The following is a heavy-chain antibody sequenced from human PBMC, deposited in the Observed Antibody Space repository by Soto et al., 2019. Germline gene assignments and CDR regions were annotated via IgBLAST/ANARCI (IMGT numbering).Heavy chain of an antibody. CDR2: TYYRSKWYN. CDR1: GDSVSNNSAT. Sequence: SQTLSLTCAISGDSVSNNSATRSWIRQSPSRGLEWLGRTYYRSKWYNEYAVSVKSRITINPDTSKNQFSLQLNSVTPEDTAVYYCARGEYSSRLVGMDVWGQGTTVTVSS. CDR3: ARGEYSSRLVGMDV. V-gene: IGHV6-1*01. D-gene: IGHD6-13*01. J-gene: IGHJ6*02.